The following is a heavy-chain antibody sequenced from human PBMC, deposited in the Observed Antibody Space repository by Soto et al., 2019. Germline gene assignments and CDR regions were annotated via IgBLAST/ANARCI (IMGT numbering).Heavy chain of an antibody. D-gene: IGHD2-2*01. J-gene: IGHJ4*02. V-gene: IGHV3-9*01. CDR1: GFTFDDYA. CDR3: VKGGQLIADGGGY. CDR2: ISWNSGSI. Sequence: EVQLVESGGGLVQPGRSLRLSCAASGFTFDDYAMHWVRQAPGKGLEWVSGISWNSGSIGYADSVKGRFTISRDNAKNSLYLQMSSLRAEDTALYYCVKGGQLIADGGGYWGQGTLVTVSS.